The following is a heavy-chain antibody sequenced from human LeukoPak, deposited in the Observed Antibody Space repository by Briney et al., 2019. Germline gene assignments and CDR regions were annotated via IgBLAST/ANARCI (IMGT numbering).Heavy chain of an antibody. J-gene: IGHJ6*03. CDR1: GGSFSGYY. CDR3: ARDRLRVAYMDV. V-gene: IGHV4-34*01. CDR2: INHSGST. Sequence: SETLSLTCAVYGGSFSGYYWSWIRQPPGKGLEWIGEINHSGSTNYNPSLKSRVTISVDTSKNQFSLKLSSVTAADTAVYYCARDRLRVAYMDVWGKGTTVTVSS.